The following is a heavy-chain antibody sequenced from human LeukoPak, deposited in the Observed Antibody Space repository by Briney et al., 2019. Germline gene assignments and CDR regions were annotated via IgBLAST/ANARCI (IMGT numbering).Heavy chain of an antibody. CDR2: IYYSGNT. Sequence: SETLSLTCTVSGGSISSGTYYWSWIRQPPGKGLEWIGYIYYSGNTNYNPSLKSRVTISVDTSKNQFSLKLSSVTAADTAVYYCARPRPQSYYYNGMDVWGQGTTVTVSS. V-gene: IGHV4-61*01. CDR3: ARPRPQSYYYNGMDV. CDR1: GGSISSGTYY. J-gene: IGHJ6*02.